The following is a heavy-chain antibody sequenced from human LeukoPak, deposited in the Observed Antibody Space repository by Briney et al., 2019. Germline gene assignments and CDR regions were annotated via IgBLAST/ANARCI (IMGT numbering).Heavy chain of an antibody. CDR1: GFTFSNAW. Sequence: GGSLRLSCAASGFTFSNAWMSWVRQAPGKGLEWVSYISSSSSTIYYADSVKGRFTISRDNAKNSLYLQMNSLRAEDTAVYYCARVLRYCSSTSCYPAQYFDYWGQGTLVTVSS. J-gene: IGHJ4*02. CDR2: ISSSSSTI. D-gene: IGHD2-2*01. V-gene: IGHV3-48*04. CDR3: ARVLRYCSSTSCYPAQYFDY.